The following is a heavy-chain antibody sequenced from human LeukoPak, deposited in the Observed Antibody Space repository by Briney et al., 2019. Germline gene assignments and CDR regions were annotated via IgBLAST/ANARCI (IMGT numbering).Heavy chain of an antibody. CDR2: ISYVGSNK. CDR3: VRDRFDVGAADYMDV. Sequence: GRSLSLSCAASGLTFRSYAMHGVRQAPGRGLEGVAVISYVGSNKYYADSVKGRFTISRDNSKNTLYLQMNSRRAEDTAVYYCVRDRFDVGAADYMDVWGKGTTVTVSS. V-gene: IGHV3-30*17. J-gene: IGHJ6*03. D-gene: IGHD6-13*01. CDR1: GLTFRSYA.